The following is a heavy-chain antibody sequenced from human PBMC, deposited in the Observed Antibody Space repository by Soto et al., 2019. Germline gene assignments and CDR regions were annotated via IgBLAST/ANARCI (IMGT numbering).Heavy chain of an antibody. CDR2: IWYDGSNK. J-gene: IGHJ6*02. V-gene: IGHV3-33*01. CDR1: GFTFSSYG. Sequence: VGSLRLSCAACGFTFSSYGMHWVRHAPGNGLQRCAVIWYDGSNKYDADSVKGRFSSSRDNSKNTMYLQMNSLRAEDTAVYYCARGPDYDSSGYPPYGMDVWGQGTTVTVSS. CDR3: ARGPDYDSSGYPPYGMDV. D-gene: IGHD3-22*01.